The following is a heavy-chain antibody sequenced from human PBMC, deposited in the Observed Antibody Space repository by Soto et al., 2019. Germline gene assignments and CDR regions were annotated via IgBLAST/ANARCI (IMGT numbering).Heavy chain of an antibody. CDR1: GYTFTSYD. J-gene: IGHJ4*02. Sequence: ASVKVSCKASGYTFTSYDINRVRQATGQGREWMGWMNANNGNTSYAQKFQGRVTMTTDTSTSTAYMELRSLRSDDTAVYYCARDTSFRPFDYWGQGTLVTVSS. CDR2: MNANNGNT. V-gene: IGHV1-18*01. D-gene: IGHD3-3*02. CDR3: ARDTSFRPFDY.